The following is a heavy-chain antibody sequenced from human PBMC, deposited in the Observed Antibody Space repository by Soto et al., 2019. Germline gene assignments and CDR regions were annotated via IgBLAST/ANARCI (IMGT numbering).Heavy chain of an antibody. J-gene: IGHJ5*02. Sequence: PGGSLRLSCAASGFTFSSYSMNWVRQAPGKGLEWVSYISSSSSTIYYADSVKGRFTISRDNSEKTLYLQMNSLRAEDTATYFCATAYYDSRGFQDRWGQGTLVTVSS. V-gene: IGHV3-48*01. D-gene: IGHD3-22*01. CDR2: ISSSSSTI. CDR1: GFTFSSYS. CDR3: ATAYYDSRGFQDR.